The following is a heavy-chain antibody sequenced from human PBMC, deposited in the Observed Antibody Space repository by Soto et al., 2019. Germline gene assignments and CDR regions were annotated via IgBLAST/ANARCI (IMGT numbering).Heavy chain of an antibody. V-gene: IGHV3-21*01. CDR3: ARDRGYDAHDYYYNAMDV. Sequence: EVQLVESGGGLVKPGGSLRLSCISSGFTFRTYTMNWVRQAPGKGLELVSGIRGFSPYTFYAESVKGRFTISRDTANNSLYLQMNSLRAEEPAVYYCARDRGYDAHDYYYNAMDVWGQGTTVTVSS. D-gene: IGHD3-10*01. CDR2: IRGFSPYT. CDR1: GFTFRTYT. J-gene: IGHJ6*02.